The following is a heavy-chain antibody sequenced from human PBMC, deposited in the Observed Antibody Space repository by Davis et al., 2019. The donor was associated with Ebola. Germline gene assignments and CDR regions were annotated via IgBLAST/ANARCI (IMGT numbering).Heavy chain of an antibody. CDR2: IIPIFGTA. CDR3: ARSPLGGWYYFDY. J-gene: IGHJ4*02. V-gene: IGHV1-69*13. CDR1: GGTFSSYA. Sequence: SVTVSCKASGGTFSSYAISWVRPAPGQGLEWMGGIIPIFGTANYAQKFQGRVTITADESTSTAYMELSSLRSEDTAVYYCARSPLGGWYYFDYWGQGTLVTVSS. D-gene: IGHD6-19*01.